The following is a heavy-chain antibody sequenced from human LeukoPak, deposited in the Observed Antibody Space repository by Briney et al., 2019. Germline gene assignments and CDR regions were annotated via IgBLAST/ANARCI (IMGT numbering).Heavy chain of an antibody. CDR3: AKEGSSSEMYYFDY. J-gene: IGHJ4*02. CDR2: ISWDGGST. Sequence: GGSLRLSCAASGFTFDDYGMSWVRQAPGKGLEWVSLISWDGGSTYYADSVKGRFTISRDNSKNSLYLQMNSLRAEDTALYYCAKEGSSSEMYYFDYWGQGTLVTVSS. D-gene: IGHD6-6*01. V-gene: IGHV3-43D*03. CDR1: GFTFDDYG.